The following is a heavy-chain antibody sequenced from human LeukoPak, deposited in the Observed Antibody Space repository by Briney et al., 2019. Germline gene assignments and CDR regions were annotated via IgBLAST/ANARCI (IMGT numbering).Heavy chain of an antibody. Sequence: GGSLRLSCAASGFTFSSYEMTWVRQAPGKGLEWVSYISSSGGTIYYADSVKGRFTISRDNAKNSLYLQMNSLRAEDTAVYYCARDLGAQYGMDVWGQGTTVTVSS. CDR1: GFTFSSYE. CDR2: ISSSGGTI. V-gene: IGHV3-48*03. J-gene: IGHJ6*02. CDR3: ARDLGAQYGMDV.